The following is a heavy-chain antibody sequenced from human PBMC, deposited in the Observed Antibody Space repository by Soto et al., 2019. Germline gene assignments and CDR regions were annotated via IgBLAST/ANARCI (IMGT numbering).Heavy chain of an antibody. V-gene: IGHV3-9*01. CDR2: ISWNSGSI. CDR3: AKDRQVAVAGLLDY. CDR1: GFTFDDYA. J-gene: IGHJ4*02. D-gene: IGHD6-19*01. Sequence: EVQLVESGGGLVQPGRSLRLSCAASGFTFDDYAMHWVRQAPGKGLEWVSGISWNSGSIGYADSVKGRFTISRDNAKNSLYLQMNSLRAEDTALYYCAKDRQVAVAGLLDYWGQGTLVTVSS.